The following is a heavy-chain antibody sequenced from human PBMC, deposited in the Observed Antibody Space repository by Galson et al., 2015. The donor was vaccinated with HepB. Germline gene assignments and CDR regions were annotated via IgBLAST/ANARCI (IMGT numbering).Heavy chain of an antibody. J-gene: IGHJ4*02. Sequence: SLRLSCAASGFTFSRYHMTWVRQAPGKGLEWVANIRQDGREKYYVDSMKGRFTISRDNANNSLHLQMNSLRAEDTAVYFCARSDSSGYYTYWGQGTLVTVSS. V-gene: IGHV3-7*05. CDR1: GFTFSRYH. CDR3: ARSDSSGYYTY. CDR2: IRQDGREK. D-gene: IGHD3-22*01.